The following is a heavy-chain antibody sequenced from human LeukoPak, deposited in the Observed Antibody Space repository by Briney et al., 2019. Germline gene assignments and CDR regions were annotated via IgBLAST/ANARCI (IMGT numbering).Heavy chain of an antibody. CDR1: GFTVSSNY. CDR2: IYSGGST. V-gene: IGHV3-53*01. Sequence: GGSLTLSCAASGFTVSSNYMSWVRQAPGKGLEWVSVIYSGGSTYYSDSVKGRFTISRDNSKNTLYLQMNSLRAEDTAVYYCARAGGARRYFAYWGQAPPQTLSS. J-gene: IGHJ4*02. CDR3: ARAGGARRYFAY. D-gene: IGHD3-10*01.